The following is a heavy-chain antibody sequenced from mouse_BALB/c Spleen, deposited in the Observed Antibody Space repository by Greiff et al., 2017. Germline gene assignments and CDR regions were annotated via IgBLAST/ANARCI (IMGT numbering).Heavy chain of an antibody. Sequence: EVQLVESGGGLVQPGGSRKLSCAASGFTFSSFGMHWVRQAPEKGLEWVAYISSGSSTIYYADTVKGRFTISRDNPKNTLFLQMTSLRSEDTAMYYCARRGDGNYEDYWGQGTTLTVSS. CDR2: ISSGSSTI. CDR3: ARRGDGNYEDY. D-gene: IGHD2-1*01. CDR1: GFTFSSFG. V-gene: IGHV5-17*02. J-gene: IGHJ2*01.